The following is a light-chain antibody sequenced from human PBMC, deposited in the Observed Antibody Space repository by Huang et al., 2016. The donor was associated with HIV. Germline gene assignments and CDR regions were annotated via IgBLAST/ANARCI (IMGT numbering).Light chain of an antibody. V-gene: IGKV3-11*01. CDR3: QQRSNWRT. J-gene: IGKJ1*01. Sequence: EIVLPQSPATLSLSPGERATLSCRASQSVSSYLAWYQQKPGQAPRLLIYDASNRATGIPARCSGSGSGTDFTLTISSLEPEDFAVYYCQQRSNWRTFGQGTKVEIK. CDR2: DAS. CDR1: QSVSSY.